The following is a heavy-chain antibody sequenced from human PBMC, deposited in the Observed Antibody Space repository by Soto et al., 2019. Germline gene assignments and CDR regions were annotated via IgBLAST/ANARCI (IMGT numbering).Heavy chain of an antibody. J-gene: IGHJ6*03. Sequence: EVQLLESGGGLVQPGGSLRLSCAASGFTFSSYAMSWVRQAPGKGLEWVSAISGSGGSTYYADSVKGRFTISRDNSKNTLYLKMNSLRAEDTAVYYCAKRGHTVTTHFSKVLNYYYYMDVWGKGTTVTVSS. CDR2: ISGSGGST. D-gene: IGHD4-17*01. CDR3: AKRGHTVTTHFSKVLNYYYYMDV. V-gene: IGHV3-23*01. CDR1: GFTFSSYA.